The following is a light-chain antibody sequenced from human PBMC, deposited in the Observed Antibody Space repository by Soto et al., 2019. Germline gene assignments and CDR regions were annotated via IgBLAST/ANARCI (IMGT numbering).Light chain of an antibody. V-gene: IGKV1-39*01. Sequence: DIQMTQSPSSLSASVGDRVTITCRASQSTSSSLNWYQPKPGKAPKLLIYAAFMLPSGVPSRFSGSGSVTDFTLTISSLQPEDFETYYGHQSYSTPQTFDKGPKVDIK. CDR3: HQSYSTPQT. CDR1: QSTSSS. CDR2: AAF. J-gene: IGKJ1*01.